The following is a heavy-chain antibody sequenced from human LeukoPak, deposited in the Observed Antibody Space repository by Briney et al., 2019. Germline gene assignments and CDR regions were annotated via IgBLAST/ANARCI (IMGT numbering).Heavy chain of an antibody. J-gene: IGHJ4*02. Sequence: PGGSLRLSCAASEFTFSNYAMSWVRQAPGKGLEWVSVITNSGGNTYYADSVKSRFTISRDNSKNTLHLQMNSLRGEDTAVYYCAKDSGGGVNTPINYWGQGTLVTVSS. D-gene: IGHD2-15*01. CDR2: ITNSGGNT. V-gene: IGHV3-23*01. CDR3: AKDSGGGVNTPINY. CDR1: EFTFSNYA.